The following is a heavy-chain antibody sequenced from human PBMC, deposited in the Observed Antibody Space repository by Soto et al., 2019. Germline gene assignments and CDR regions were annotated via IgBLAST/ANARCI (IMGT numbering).Heavy chain of an antibody. Sequence: EVQLVESGGGLVKPGGSLRLSCAASGFTFNTYTMNWVRQAPGKGLEWVSSISSRSIYIYYADSVTGRFTISRDDARNSLYLQMNSLRAEDTGVYYCAREEVSRPNTFHGLDVWGQGTTVTVSS. V-gene: IGHV3-21*01. J-gene: IGHJ6*02. CDR3: AREEVSRPNTFHGLDV. CDR2: ISSRSIYI. CDR1: GFTFNTYT.